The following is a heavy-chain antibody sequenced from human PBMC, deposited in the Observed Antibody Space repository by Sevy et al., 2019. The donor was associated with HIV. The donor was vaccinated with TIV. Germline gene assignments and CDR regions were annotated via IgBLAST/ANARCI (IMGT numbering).Heavy chain of an antibody. CDR2: IKSETDGGPT. CDR1: GFTFTNAW. D-gene: IGHD6-13*01. V-gene: IGHV3-15*01. J-gene: IGHJ5*02. Sequence: GGSLRLSCAASGFTFTNAWMSWVRQAPGKGLEWVGRIKSETDGGPTDYAAPVKGRFSISRDGSKNTLFLQMDSLKTEDTAVYYCTTYISSWYEDLSWGQGTLVTVSS. CDR3: TTYISSWYEDLS.